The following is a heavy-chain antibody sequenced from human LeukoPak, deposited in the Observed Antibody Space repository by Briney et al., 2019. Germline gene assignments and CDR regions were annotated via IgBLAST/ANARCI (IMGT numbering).Heavy chain of an antibody. J-gene: IGHJ4*02. CDR2: IYYTGSN. Sequence: SETLSLTCTVSGGSISSYYGSWIRQPPGKGLEWMGNIYYTGSNNYSPPLKSRITTSVDTSKNQFSLRLNSVTAADTAVYYCARVGHIAAAGTYDYWGQGTLVTVSS. CDR1: GGSISSYY. V-gene: IGHV4-59*08. D-gene: IGHD6-13*01. CDR3: ARVGHIAAAGTYDY.